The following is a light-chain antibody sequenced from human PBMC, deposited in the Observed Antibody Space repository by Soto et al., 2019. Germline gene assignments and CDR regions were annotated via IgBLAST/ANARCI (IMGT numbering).Light chain of an antibody. J-gene: IGKJ5*01. V-gene: IGKV1-39*01. Sequence: IQMTQSPSSLSASVGDIVTITCRASQSIISYLNLYQQKPGKAPKLLIYAASSFQSGFPSIFSCSLSVSDFTLTISSLQPEDFATYYCQQSYSTLSITFGQGTRLEIK. CDR2: AAS. CDR3: QQSYSTLSIT. CDR1: QSIISY.